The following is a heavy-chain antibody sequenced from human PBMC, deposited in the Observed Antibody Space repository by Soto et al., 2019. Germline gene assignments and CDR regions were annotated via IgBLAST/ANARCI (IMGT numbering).Heavy chain of an antibody. V-gene: IGHV1-46*01. D-gene: IGHD2-21*02. CDR3: ARDSFRGVVVTATLSY. CDR1: GYTFTSYY. J-gene: IGHJ4*02. Sequence: ASVKVSCKASGYTFTSYYMHWVRQAPGQGLEWMGIINPSGGSTSYAQKFQGRVTMTRDTSTSTVYMELSSLRSEDTAVYYCARDSFRGVVVTATLSYWGQGTLVTVSS. CDR2: INPSGGST.